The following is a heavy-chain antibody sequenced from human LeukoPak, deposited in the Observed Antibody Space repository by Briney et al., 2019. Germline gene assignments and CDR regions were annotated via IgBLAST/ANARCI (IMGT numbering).Heavy chain of an antibody. Sequence: SSVKVSRMACRYIFTSYDINWVRQATAQGLDGMGWQNPNSGDTGYAQKFQGRVTITRNTYISTAYMELSSLRSEDTAVYYCARVYTYYDFWSGYYTVAEGFDPWGQGTLVTVSS. CDR3: ARVYTYYDFWSGYYTVAEGFDP. J-gene: IGHJ5*02. CDR2: QNPNSGDT. CDR1: RYIFTSYD. V-gene: IGHV1-8*03. D-gene: IGHD3-3*01.